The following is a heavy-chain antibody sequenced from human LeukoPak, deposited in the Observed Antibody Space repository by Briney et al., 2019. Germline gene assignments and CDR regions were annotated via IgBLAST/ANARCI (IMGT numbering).Heavy chain of an antibody. CDR2: ISWNSGSI. Sequence: GRSLRLSCAASGFTFDDYAMHWVRQAPGKGLEWVSGISWNSGSIGYADSVKGRFTISRDNAKNSLYLQMNSLRAEDTALYYCARTTDAFDIWGQGTMVTVSS. D-gene: IGHD1-1*01. CDR1: GFTFDDYA. V-gene: IGHV3-9*01. CDR3: ARTTDAFDI. J-gene: IGHJ3*02.